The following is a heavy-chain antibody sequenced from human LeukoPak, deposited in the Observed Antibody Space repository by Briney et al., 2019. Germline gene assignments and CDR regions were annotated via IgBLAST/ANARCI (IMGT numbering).Heavy chain of an antibody. CDR2: IYPGDSDT. CDR1: GSSFTSYW. CDR3: ARADSGSYLAYYFDY. Sequence: GASLQISCKGSGSSFTSYWIGWVRQLPGKGLEWMGIIYPGDSDTRYSPSFQGQVTISADKSISTAYLQWSSLKASDTAMYYCARADSGSYLAYYFDYWGQGTLVTVSS. V-gene: IGHV5-51*01. J-gene: IGHJ4*02. D-gene: IGHD1-26*01.